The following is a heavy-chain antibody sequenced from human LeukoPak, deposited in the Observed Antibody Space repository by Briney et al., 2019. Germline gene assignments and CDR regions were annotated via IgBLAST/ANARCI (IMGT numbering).Heavy chain of an antibody. CDR1: EFIVSSYF. CDR3: ARGSGNLWAEFDQ. J-gene: IGHJ4*02. CDR2: IYSAGTT. Sequence: GGSLRLSRSASEFIVSSYFMTWVRQAPGKGLEWVSVIYSAGTTYYADSAKGRFRISRDNSENTVYLRMNSLRVDDTAVYYCARGSGNLWAEFDQWGQGTQVTVSS. D-gene: IGHD1-14*01. V-gene: IGHV3-53*01.